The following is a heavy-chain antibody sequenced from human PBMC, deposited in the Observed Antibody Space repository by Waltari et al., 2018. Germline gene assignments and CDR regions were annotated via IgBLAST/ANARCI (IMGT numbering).Heavy chain of an antibody. CDR2: IYYSGST. D-gene: IGHD1-26*01. J-gene: IGHJ3*02. CDR3: ARDYRDLAAFDI. CDR1: GGSISSGGYF. V-gene: IGHV4-31*03. Sequence: QVQLQESGPGLVKPSQTLSLTCTVSGGSISSGGYFWICIRQHPGKGLEWIGYIYYSGSTYYNPSLKSRVTISVDTSKNQFSLKLSSVTAADTAVYYCARDYRDLAAFDIWGQGTMVTVSS.